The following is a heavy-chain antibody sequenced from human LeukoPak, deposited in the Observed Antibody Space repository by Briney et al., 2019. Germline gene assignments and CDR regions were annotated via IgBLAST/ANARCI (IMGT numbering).Heavy chain of an antibody. V-gene: IGHV3-21*01. Sequence: PGGSLRLSCAASGFTFSSYSMNWVRQAPGKGLEWVSSISSSSSYIYYADSVKGRFTISRDNAKNSLYLQMNSLRAEDTAVYYCARDDYSNYRDWYFDYWGQGTLVTVSS. CDR1: GFTFSSYS. J-gene: IGHJ4*02. D-gene: IGHD4-4*01. CDR3: ARDDYSNYRDWYFDY. CDR2: ISSSSSYI.